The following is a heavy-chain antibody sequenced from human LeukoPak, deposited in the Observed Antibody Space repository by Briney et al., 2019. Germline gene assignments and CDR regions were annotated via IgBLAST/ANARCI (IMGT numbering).Heavy chain of an antibody. CDR3: AKDIYSSGWYIESDY. V-gene: IGHV3-23*01. J-gene: IGHJ4*02. Sequence: GGSLRPSCAASGFTFSSSAMSWVRQAPGKGLEWVSAISGSGGSTYYADSVKGRFTISRDNSKNTLYLQMNSLRAEDTAVYYCAKDIYSSGWYIESDYWGQGTLVTVSS. CDR1: GFTFSSSA. D-gene: IGHD6-19*01. CDR2: ISGSGGST.